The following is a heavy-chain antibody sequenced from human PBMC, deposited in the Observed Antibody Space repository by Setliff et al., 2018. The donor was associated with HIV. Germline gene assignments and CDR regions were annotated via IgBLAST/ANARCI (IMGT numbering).Heavy chain of an antibody. V-gene: IGHV4-61*01. CDR1: SDSISSGSYY. J-gene: IGHJ1*01. D-gene: IGHD3-22*01. CDR2: IYSSGRT. CDR3: TRHNNDDNSGYLSFRH. Sequence: PSETLSLTCSVSSDSISSGSYYWSWIRQAPGKGLEWIGYIYSSGRTIYNTALESRVSISLDTSKSQFSLRLTTVTAADTAVYYCTRHNNDDNSGYLSFRHWGQGALVTVSS.